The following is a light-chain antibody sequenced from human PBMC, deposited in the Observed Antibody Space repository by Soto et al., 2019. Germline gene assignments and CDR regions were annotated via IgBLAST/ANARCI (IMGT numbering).Light chain of an antibody. CDR3: SSYAGSNLYV. CDR2: EVS. V-gene: IGLV2-14*01. Sequence: QSVLTQPASVSGSPGQSITISCTGTSSDVGGYNYVSWYQHHPGKAPKLLIYEVSYRPSGVSDRFSGSKSGNTASLTVSGLQAEDEADYYCSSYAGSNLYVFGTGTKVTVL. J-gene: IGLJ1*01. CDR1: SSDVGGYNY.